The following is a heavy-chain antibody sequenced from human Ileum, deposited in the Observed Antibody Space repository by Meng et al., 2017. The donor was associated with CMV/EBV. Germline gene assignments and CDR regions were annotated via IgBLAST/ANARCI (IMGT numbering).Heavy chain of an antibody. J-gene: IGHJ4*02. CDR3: AKAIVVGRGVKSDY. V-gene: IGHV3-21*01. Sequence: GGSLRLSCTASGFTFRNYMMNWVRQAPGKGLEWVSSISSSSRHTYYADSVKGRFTISRDNAKNSLYLQMNSLRAEDTAVYYCAKAIVVGRGVKSDYWGQGALVTVSS. D-gene: IGHD2-2*01. CDR2: ISSSSRHT. CDR1: GFTFRNYM.